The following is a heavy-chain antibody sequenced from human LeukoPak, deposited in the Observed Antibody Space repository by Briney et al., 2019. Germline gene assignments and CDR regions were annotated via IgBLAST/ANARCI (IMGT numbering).Heavy chain of an antibody. V-gene: IGHV4-34*01. J-gene: IGHJ4*02. Sequence: TSETLSLTCAVYGGSFSGYYWSWIRQPPGKGLEWIGEINHSGSTNYNPSLKSRVTISVDTSKNQFSLKLSSVTAADTAVYYCARGGVVPAARFDYWGQGTLVIASS. D-gene: IGHD2-2*01. CDR2: INHSGST. CDR3: ARGGVVPAARFDY. CDR1: GGSFSGYY.